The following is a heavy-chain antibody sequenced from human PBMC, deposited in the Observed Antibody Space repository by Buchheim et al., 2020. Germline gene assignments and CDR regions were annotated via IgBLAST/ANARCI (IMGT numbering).Heavy chain of an antibody. CDR2: ITGGGVTP. V-gene: IGHV3-23*01. J-gene: IGHJ6*02. Sequence: EVQLLESGGDLVQPGGSLRLSCAGSGFTSINHALNWVHQAPGKGLEWVSSITGGGVTPYYADSVKGRFTISRDNSRSPLYLQMNSLRAEDTATYFCTRSMAVAGYSFYYYGMDVWGPGTT. D-gene: IGHD6-19*01. CDR1: GFTSINHA. CDR3: TRSMAVAGYSFYYYGMDV.